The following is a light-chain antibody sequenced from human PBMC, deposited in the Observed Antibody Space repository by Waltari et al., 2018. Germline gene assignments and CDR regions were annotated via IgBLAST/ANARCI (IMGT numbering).Light chain of an antibody. CDR3: QQYNTSPLT. CDR1: QTISSW. J-gene: IGKJ4*01. Sequence: DIQMTQSPSTLSASVGSRFTITCRASQTISSWLAWYQQKPGKAPNLLIYQASTLESGVPSRFSGSGSGTEFTLTISSLHPDDFATYYCQQYNTSPLTFGGGTKVEIK. V-gene: IGKV1-5*03. CDR2: QAS.